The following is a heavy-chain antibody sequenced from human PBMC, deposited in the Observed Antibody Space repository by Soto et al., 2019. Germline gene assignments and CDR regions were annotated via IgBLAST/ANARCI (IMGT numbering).Heavy chain of an antibody. CDR3: ARASNYEFWSGYYPDYYYYYGMDV. J-gene: IGHJ6*02. Sequence: QVQLVESGGGLVKPGGSLRLSCAASGFTFSDYYMSWIRQAPGKGLEWVSYISSSGSTIYYADSVKGRFTISRDNAKNSLYLQMNSLRAEDTAVYYCARASNYEFWSGYYPDYYYYYGMDVWGQGTTVTVSS. D-gene: IGHD3-3*01. CDR1: GFTFSDYY. CDR2: ISSSGSTI. V-gene: IGHV3-11*01.